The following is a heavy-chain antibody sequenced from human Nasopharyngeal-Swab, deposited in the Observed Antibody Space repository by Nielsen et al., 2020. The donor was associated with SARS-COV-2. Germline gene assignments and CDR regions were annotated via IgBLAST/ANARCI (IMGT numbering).Heavy chain of an antibody. J-gene: IGHJ4*02. CDR2: INTGNGYT. V-gene: IGHV1-3*04. CDR1: GYTFTNSP. D-gene: IGHD6-19*01. CDR3: ATFPAVYSSGWYPFDY. Sequence: ASVKVSCKTCGYTFTNSPIHWVRQAPGQRLEWVGWINTGNGYTQYSQKFQGRVTITRDTSASTAYMELSSLTSEDTAVYYCATFPAVYSSGWYPFDYWGQGTLVTVSS.